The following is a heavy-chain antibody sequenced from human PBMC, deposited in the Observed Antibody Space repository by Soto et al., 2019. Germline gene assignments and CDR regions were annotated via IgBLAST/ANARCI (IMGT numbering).Heavy chain of an antibody. J-gene: IGHJ1*01. CDR2: IYSGGST. CDR1: GFTVSSNY. V-gene: IGHV3-66*01. Sequence: EVLLMESGGGLVQPGGSLRLSCAASGFTVSSNYMSWVRQAPGKGLEWVSIIYSGGSTYYADSVKGRFTISRDYSKNTLYLQMNSLRAEDTAVYYCARETETSTYVQHWGQGTLVTVSS. CDR3: ARETETSTYVQH.